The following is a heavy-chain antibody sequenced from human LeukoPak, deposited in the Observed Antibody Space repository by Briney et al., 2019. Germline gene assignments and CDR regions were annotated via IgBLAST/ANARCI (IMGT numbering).Heavy chain of an antibody. CDR3: AHSHRRGDILTGYYPYYYYYYMDV. D-gene: IGHD3-9*01. V-gene: IGHV2-5*02. Sequence: SGPTLVKPTQTLTLTCTFSGFSLSTSGVGVGWIRQPPGKALEWLALIYWDDDKRYSPSLKSRLTITKDTSKNQVVLTMTNMDPVDTATYYGAHSHRRGDILTGYYPYYYYYYMDVWGKGTTVTVSS. CDR1: GFSLSTSGVG. J-gene: IGHJ6*03. CDR2: IYWDDDK.